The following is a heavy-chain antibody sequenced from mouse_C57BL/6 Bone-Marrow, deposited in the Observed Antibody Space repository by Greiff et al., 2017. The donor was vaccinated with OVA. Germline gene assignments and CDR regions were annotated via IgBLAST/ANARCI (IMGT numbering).Heavy chain of an antibody. D-gene: IGHD1-1*01. CDR1: GYTFTDYY. J-gene: IGHJ4*01. CDR3: ARRVYYYGSRGAMDY. V-gene: IGHV1-75*01. CDR2: IFPGSGST. Sequence: QVHVKQSGPELVKPGASVKISCKASGYTFTDYYINWVKQRPGQGLEWIGWIFPGSGSTYYNEKFKGKATLTVDKSSSTAYMLLSSLTSEDSAVYFCARRVYYYGSRGAMDYWGQGTSVTVSS.